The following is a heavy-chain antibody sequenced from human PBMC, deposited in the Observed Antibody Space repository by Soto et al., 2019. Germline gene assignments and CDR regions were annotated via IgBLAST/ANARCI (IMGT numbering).Heavy chain of an antibody. V-gene: IGHV4-30-4*01. D-gene: IGHD2-15*01. J-gene: IGHJ6*02. CDR1: GGYINSADQH. CDR3: DSDSGTPAGGMDG. CDR2: IYYSAST. Sequence: TLSLTCTVSGGYINSADQHWTWIRQSPGKGLEWIGAIYYSASTYCNPSLVSRVRISIDTSKNQFSLELTSVTAADTAGYECDSDSGTPAGGMDGWGQRTTGT.